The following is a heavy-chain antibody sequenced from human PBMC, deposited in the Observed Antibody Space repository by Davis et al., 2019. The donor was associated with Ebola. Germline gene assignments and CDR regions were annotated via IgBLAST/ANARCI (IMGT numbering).Heavy chain of an antibody. CDR3: ARDYYDNSGDGFDI. V-gene: IGHV3-7*01. CDR1: GVMFSRYW. CDR2: IKEDGIAT. J-gene: IGHJ3*02. Sequence: PGGSLRLSCAASGVMFSRYWMSWVRQAPGKGLEWVANIKEDGIATNYVDSVKGRFTISRDNAKKSLYLQLNSLRADDTAMYYCARDYYDNSGDGFDIWGQGTMVTVSS. D-gene: IGHD3-22*01.